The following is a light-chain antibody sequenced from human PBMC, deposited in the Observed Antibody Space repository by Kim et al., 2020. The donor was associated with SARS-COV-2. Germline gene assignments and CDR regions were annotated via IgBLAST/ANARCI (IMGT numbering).Light chain of an antibody. J-gene: IGLJ3*02. V-gene: IGLV1-47*01. CDR3: AAWYNRVNGPV. Sequence: QSVLTHPPSASGTPGQRVAISCSGSSSNIDVNYVSWYQQFPGMAPKLLIYRHNQRPSGVPDRFSGSKSGTSASLAIEGLRSDDEAIYYSAAWYNRVNGPVFGGGTKLTVL. CDR1: SSNIDVNY. CDR2: RHN.